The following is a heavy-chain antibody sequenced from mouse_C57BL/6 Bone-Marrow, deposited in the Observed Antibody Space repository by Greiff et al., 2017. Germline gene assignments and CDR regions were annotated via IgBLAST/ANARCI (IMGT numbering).Heavy chain of an antibody. Sequence: VQLQQSGGGLVQPGESLKLSCESNEYEFPSHDMSWVRKTPEKRLELVAAINSDGGSTYYPDTMERRFIISRDNTKKTLYLQMRSLRSEDTALYYCARQGDYDPAWFAYWGQGTLVTVSA. V-gene: IGHV5-2*01. J-gene: IGHJ3*01. CDR1: EYEFPSHD. CDR3: ARQGDYDPAWFAY. D-gene: IGHD2-4*01. CDR2: INSDGGST.